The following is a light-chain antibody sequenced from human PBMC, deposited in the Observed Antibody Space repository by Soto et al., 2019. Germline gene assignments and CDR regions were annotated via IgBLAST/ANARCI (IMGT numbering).Light chain of an antibody. J-gene: IGKJ5*01. V-gene: IGKV3-15*01. CDR3: QQYTIWPPIT. Sequence: EIVMTQSPATLSVSPGERATLSCRASQSVSSNLAWYQQKPCQAPRLLIYGASTRATGIPARFSGSGSGTEFSLTISSLQSADFAVYYCQQYTIWPPITFGQGTRLEIK. CDR1: QSVSSN. CDR2: GAS.